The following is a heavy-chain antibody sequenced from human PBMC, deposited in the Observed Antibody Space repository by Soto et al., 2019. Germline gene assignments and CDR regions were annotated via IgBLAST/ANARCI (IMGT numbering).Heavy chain of an antibody. J-gene: IGHJ4*02. CDR3: AIVFAVAGTIHPIDY. D-gene: IGHD6-19*01. V-gene: IGHV3-23*01. CDR1: GFTFSSYA. CDR2: ISGSGGST. Sequence: GGSLRLSCAASGFTFSSYAMSWVRQAPGKGLEWVSAISGSGGSTYYADSVKGRFTISRDNSKNTLYLQMNSLRAEDTAVYYCAIVFAVAGTIHPIDYRGQGTLVTVSS.